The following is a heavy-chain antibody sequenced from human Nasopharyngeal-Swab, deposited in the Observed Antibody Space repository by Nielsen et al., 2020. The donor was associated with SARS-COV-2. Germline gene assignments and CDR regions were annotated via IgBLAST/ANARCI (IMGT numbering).Heavy chain of an antibody. Sequence: GVSLTISCAPSGFTFSSYSMNWVRQAPGKGLEWVSSISSSSSYIYYAVSVKGRFAISRDNAKNSLYLQMNSLRAEDTAVYYCARITVAGDYYYGMDVWGQGTTVTVSS. CDR1: GFTFSSYS. V-gene: IGHV3-21*01. CDR3: ARITVAGDYYYGMDV. J-gene: IGHJ6*02. D-gene: IGHD6-19*01. CDR2: ISSSSSYI.